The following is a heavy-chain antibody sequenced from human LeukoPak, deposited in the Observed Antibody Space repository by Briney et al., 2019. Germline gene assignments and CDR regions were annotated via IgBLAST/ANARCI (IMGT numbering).Heavy chain of an antibody. CDR3: ARQDYGDYFSNYYYGMDV. J-gene: IGHJ6*02. CDR2: IYHSGST. CDR1: GGSISSGGYS. D-gene: IGHD4-17*01. V-gene: IGHV4-30-2*02. Sequence: PSETLSLTCAVSGGSISSGGYSWSWIRQPPGKGLEWIGYIYHSGSTYYNPSLKSRVTISVDTSKNQFSLKLSSVTAADTAVYYCARQDYGDYFSNYYYGMDVWGQGTTVTVSS.